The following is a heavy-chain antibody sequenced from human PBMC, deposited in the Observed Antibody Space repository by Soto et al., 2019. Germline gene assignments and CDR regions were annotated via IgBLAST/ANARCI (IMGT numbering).Heavy chain of an antibody. D-gene: IGHD4-4*01. CDR1: GFTFSTYW. CDR3: ATAISSPFSNVAY. CDR2: IKEDGSEE. J-gene: IGHJ4*02. V-gene: IGHV3-7*01. Sequence: EVQLVQSGGDLVQPGGSLRLSCVASGFTFSTYWMTWVRQAPGMGLEWVAGIKEDGSEEVYVDSVKGRFSISRDNAKTSLYLQLNRLRAEDTAVYYCATAISSPFSNVAYWGQGSLVTVSS.